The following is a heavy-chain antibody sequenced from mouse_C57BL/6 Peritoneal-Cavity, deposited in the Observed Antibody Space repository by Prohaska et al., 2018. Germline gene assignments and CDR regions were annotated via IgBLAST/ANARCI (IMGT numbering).Heavy chain of an antibody. CDR3: ARGGLDYDGPYWYFDV. V-gene: IGHV1-26*01. CDR2: INPNNGGT. Sequence: HGKSLEWIGDINPNNGGTSYNQKFKGKATLTVDKSSSTAYMELRSLTSEDSAVYYCARGGLDYDGPYWYFDVWGTGTTVTVSS. J-gene: IGHJ1*03. D-gene: IGHD2-4*01.